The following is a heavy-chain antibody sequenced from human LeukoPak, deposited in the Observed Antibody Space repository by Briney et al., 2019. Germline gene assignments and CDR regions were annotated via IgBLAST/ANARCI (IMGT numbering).Heavy chain of an antibody. CDR1: GFTFSSYE. Sequence: GGSLRLSCAASGFTFSSYEMNWVRQAPGKGLEWVSYISSSGSTIYYADSVKGRFTISRDNAKNSLYLQMNSLKTEDTAVYYCAREVSRIYYYYYMDVWGKGTTVTVSS. CDR3: AREVSRIYYYYYMDV. CDR2: ISSSGSTI. D-gene: IGHD6-13*01. V-gene: IGHV3-48*03. J-gene: IGHJ6*03.